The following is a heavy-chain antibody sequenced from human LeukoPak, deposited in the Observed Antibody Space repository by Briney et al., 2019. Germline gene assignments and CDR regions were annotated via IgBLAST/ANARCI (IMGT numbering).Heavy chain of an antibody. CDR2: IYYSGST. CDR1: VGSISSYY. J-gene: IGHJ6*02. D-gene: IGHD3-10*01. Sequence: PSETLSLTRTVSVGSISSYYSSWIRQPPGKGLEWGGYIYYSGSTNYTPSLKSRVTISVDTSKNQFSLKLSSVTAADTAVYYCARFSGRFPYYYGMDVWGQGTTVTVSS. CDR3: ARFSGRFPYYYGMDV. V-gene: IGHV4-59*08.